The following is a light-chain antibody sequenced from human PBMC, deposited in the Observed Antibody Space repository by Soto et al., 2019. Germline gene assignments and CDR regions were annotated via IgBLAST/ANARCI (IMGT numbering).Light chain of an antibody. CDR1: SSDVGGYNY. CDR2: DVS. Sequence: QSALTQPASVSGSPGQSITISCTGTSSDVGGYNYVSWYQQHPGKAPKLMIYDVSNRPSGVSNRFSGSKSGNTASLTISGLQAEDEADYYCSSYTSSSTPVYVFGTRTKVTVL. V-gene: IGLV2-14*01. J-gene: IGLJ1*01. CDR3: SSYTSSSTPVYV.